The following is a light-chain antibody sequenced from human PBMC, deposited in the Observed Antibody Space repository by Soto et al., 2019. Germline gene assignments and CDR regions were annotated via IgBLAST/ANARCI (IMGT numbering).Light chain of an antibody. CDR2: EVS. J-gene: IGLJ3*02. Sequence: QSALTQPASVSGSPGQSITISCPGTSSDVGGYNYVSWYQQHPGKAPKLMIYEVSNRPSGVSNRFSGSKSGNTASLTISGLQTEDEADYYCSSYAGTYTVFGGGTKGTV. CDR3: SSYAGTYTV. V-gene: IGLV2-14*01. CDR1: SSDVGGYNY.